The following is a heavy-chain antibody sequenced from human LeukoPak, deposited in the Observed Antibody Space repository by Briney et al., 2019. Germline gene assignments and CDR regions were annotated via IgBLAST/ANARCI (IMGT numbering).Heavy chain of an antibody. J-gene: IGHJ4*02. CDR2: IYYSGST. CDR1: GGSISSSSYY. Sequence: SETLSLTCTVSGGSISSSSYYWGWIRQPPGKGLEWIGSIYYSGSTYYNPSLKSRVTISVDTSKNQFSLKLSSVTAADTAVYYCARHKSYYDSSGYGYFDYWGQGTLVTVSS. D-gene: IGHD3-22*01. V-gene: IGHV4-39*01. CDR3: ARHKSYYDSSGYGYFDY.